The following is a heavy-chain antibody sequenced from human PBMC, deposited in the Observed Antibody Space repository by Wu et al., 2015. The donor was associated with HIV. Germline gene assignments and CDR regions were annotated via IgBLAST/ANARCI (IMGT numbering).Heavy chain of an antibody. V-gene: IGHV1-69*05. J-gene: IGHJ6*02. CDR2: FIPIFGTA. D-gene: IGHD3-10*01. CDR1: GATFISYT. CDR3: ARDLARETMIRDRPRYGLDV. Sequence: QVQLMQSGAEVKKPGSSVKVSCKASGATFISYTITWVRQAPGRGLEWMGGFIPIFGTANYAQKFQGRLTITTDESTATGYMELSSLRSEDTAVYYCARDLARETMIRDRPRYGLDVWGQGTTVTVSS.